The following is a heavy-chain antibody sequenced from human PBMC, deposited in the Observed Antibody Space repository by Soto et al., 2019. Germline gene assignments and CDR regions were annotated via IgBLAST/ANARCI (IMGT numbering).Heavy chain of an antibody. Sequence: KGLEWMGGFNPEDGETIYAQKFQGRVTMTEDTSTDTAYMELSSLRSEDTAVYYCAIVPWDSGSYYGTNNWFAPWGQGTLVTVFS. CDR2: FNPEDGET. J-gene: IGHJ5*02. D-gene: IGHD1-26*01. CDR3: AIVPWDSGSYYGTNNWFAP. V-gene: IGHV1-24*01.